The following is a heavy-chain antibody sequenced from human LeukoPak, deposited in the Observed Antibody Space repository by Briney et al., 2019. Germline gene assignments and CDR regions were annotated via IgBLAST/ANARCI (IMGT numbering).Heavy chain of an antibody. CDR3: VNYSITMVRVVISDWFDP. Sequence: PSETLSLTCTVSGCSISSYYLIWIRQPPGKGLEWIGYIYYSGSTNYNPSLKSRVTISVDTSKNQFSLKLSSVTAADTAAYYSVNYSITMVRVVISDWFDPWGQGTLVTVSS. D-gene: IGHD3-10*01. J-gene: IGHJ5*02. V-gene: IGHV4-59*08. CDR1: GCSISSYY. CDR2: IYYSGST.